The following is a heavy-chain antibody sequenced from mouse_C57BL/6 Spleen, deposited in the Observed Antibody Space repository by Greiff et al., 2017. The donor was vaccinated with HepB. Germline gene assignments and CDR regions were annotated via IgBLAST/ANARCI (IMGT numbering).Heavy chain of an antibody. CDR3: AKTSQVGQYLDV. CDR2: IWRGGST. CDR1: GFSLTSYG. J-gene: IGHJ1*03. D-gene: IGHD4-1*02. Sequence: VQLVESGPGLVQSSQSLSITCTVSGFSLTSYGVHWVRQSPGKGLEWLGVIWRGGSTDYNAAFMSRLSITKDNSNSQVFFKMNSLQADDTAIYYCAKTSQVGQYLDVWGTGTTVTVSS. V-gene: IGHV2-5*01.